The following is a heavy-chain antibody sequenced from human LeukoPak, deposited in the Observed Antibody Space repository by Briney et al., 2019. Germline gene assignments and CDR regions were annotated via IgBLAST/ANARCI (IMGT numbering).Heavy chain of an antibody. CDR1: GFTFSTYA. Sequence: GGSLRLSCAASGFTFSTYAMTWVRQAPGKGLQWVSSISGSGGSTYYPDSMKGRFTISRDNSKNTLYLQMNSLRAEDTAVYYCASRYCSSTSCPDYWGQGTLVTVSS. CDR3: ASRYCSSTSCPDY. D-gene: IGHD2-2*01. CDR2: ISGSGGST. J-gene: IGHJ4*02. V-gene: IGHV3-23*01.